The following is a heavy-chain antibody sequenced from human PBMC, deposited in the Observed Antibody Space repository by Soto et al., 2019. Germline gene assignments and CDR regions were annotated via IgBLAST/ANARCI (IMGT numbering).Heavy chain of an antibody. J-gene: IGHJ4*02. V-gene: IGHV3-66*01. CDR2: IYSGGST. CDR3: ARDPWAADY. Sequence: EVQLVESGGGLVQPGGSLRLSCAASGFTVSTQYMSWVRQAPGKGLEWVSVIYSGGSTFYADSVRGRFTISRDNSKNTVNLQMNSVRAEDTAVYYCARDPWAADYWGQGTLVTVSS. CDR1: GFTVSTQY. D-gene: IGHD3-16*01.